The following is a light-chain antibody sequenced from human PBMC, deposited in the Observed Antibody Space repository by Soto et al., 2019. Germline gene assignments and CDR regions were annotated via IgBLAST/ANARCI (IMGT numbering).Light chain of an antibody. CDR3: QQYDSLPLS. CDR1: QDISNY. CDR2: DTS. Sequence: IQMTQSPSYLSASVGDRVTITCQASQDISNYLNWYQQKPGKAPKLLIYDTSTLEPGVPSRFSGSGTATDFTLTISSLQPEDIATYYCQQYDSLPLSFGPGTKVDV. J-gene: IGKJ3*01. V-gene: IGKV1-33*01.